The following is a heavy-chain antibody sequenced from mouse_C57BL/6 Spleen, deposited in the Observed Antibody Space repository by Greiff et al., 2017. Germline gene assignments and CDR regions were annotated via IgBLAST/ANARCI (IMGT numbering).Heavy chain of an antibody. CDR3: AGGDCGNYGFAY. Sequence: DVMLVESGGGLVKPGGSLKLSCAASGFTFSDYGMHWVRQAPEKGLEWVAYISSGGSTIYYADTVKGRFTISRDNAKNNLFLQMTSLRSEDTAMYYCAGGDCGNYGFAYWGQGTSVTVSA. CDR2: ISSGGSTI. CDR1: GFTFSDYG. V-gene: IGHV5-17*01. D-gene: IGHD2-1*01. J-gene: IGHJ3*01.